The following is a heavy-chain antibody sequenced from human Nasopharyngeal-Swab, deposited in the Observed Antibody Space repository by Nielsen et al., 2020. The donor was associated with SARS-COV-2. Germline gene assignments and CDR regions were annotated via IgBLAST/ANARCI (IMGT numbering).Heavy chain of an antibody. CDR1: GYSISSNYY. J-gene: IGHJ6*02. CDR3: ARDAYYDFRGDYSYGLDV. V-gene: IGHV4-38-2*02. D-gene: IGHD3-3*01. CDR2: IYHSGST. Sequence: GSLRLSCSVSGYSISSNYYWGWIRQPPGKGLEWIGNIYHSGSTNYNPSLKSRVTISVDTSKNQFSLKLNSVTAADTAVYYCARDAYYDFRGDYSYGLDVWGHGAAVTVS.